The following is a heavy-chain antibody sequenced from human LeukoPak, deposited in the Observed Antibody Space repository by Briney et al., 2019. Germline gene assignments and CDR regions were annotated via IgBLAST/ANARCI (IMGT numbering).Heavy chain of an antibody. CDR3: ARDPYTSSSWYRGRANNWFDP. Sequence: GASVKVSCKASGYTFTTYPMNWVRQAPGQGLEWLVWITTNTGNPTYAQGFTGRFVFSLDTSVSTAYLQISSLKADDTAVYYCARDPYTSSSWYRGRANNWFDPWGQGTLVTVSS. CDR1: GYTFTTYP. CDR2: ITTNTGNP. V-gene: IGHV7-4-1*02. D-gene: IGHD6-13*01. J-gene: IGHJ5*02.